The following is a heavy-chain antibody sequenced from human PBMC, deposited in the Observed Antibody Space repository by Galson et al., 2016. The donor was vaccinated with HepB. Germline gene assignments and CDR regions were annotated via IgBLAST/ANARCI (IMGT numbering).Heavy chain of an antibody. D-gene: IGHD3-10*01. CDR3: ARAVWLPLSGMDV. CDR1: GGSISRSSDY. J-gene: IGHJ6*02. V-gene: IGHV4-39*06. Sequence: TLSLTCSVSGGSISRSSDYWGWIRQPPGKGLEWIGTIYYSGSTYYNPSLNSRVTISVDTSKNQFALKVSSVTAADTAVYYCARAVWLPLSGMDVWGQGTTVTVSS. CDR2: IYYSGST.